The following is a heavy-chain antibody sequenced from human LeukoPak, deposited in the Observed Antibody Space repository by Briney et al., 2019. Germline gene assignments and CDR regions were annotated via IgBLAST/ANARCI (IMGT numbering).Heavy chain of an antibody. V-gene: IGHV4-39*07. CDR3: ARFWYSSSWIDY. D-gene: IGHD6-13*01. Sequence: SETLSLTCIVSGGSISSTSYYWGWIRQSPGKGLEWIGSFYYSGSIFDNRSFRSRVTISIDMSKNQFLLKLTSVTAADTAVYYCARFWYSSSWIDYWGQGTLVTVSS. CDR2: FYYSGSI. J-gene: IGHJ4*02. CDR1: GGSISSTSYY.